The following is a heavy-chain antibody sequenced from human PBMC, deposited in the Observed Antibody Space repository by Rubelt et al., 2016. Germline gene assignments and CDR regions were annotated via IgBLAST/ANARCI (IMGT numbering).Heavy chain of an antibody. J-gene: IGHJ2*01. CDR2: ISFDGSNE. CDR1: GFTFSDYA. Sequence: RSLRLSCAASGFTFSDYAMHWVRQAPGKGLEWVAVISFDGSNEYYADSVKGRFSISRDNSKNTLYLQMSGLRAEDTALYYCARGDYDLWGRGTLVTVSS. V-gene: IGHV3-30*14. CDR3: ARGDYDL.